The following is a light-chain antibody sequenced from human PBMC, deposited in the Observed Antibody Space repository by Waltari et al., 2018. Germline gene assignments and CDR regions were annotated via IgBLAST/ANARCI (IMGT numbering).Light chain of an antibody. CDR1: QSISRY. CDR3: QNYERLPAT. V-gene: IGKV3-20*01. J-gene: IGKJ1*01. CDR2: EAS. Sequence: EIVLTPSPGTLSLSPGERATLSCRASQSISRYLVWYQQKPGQAPRLLIYEASRRATGIPDRFSGSGSGTDFSLTISRLEPEDFAVYYCQNYERLPATFGQGTKVEIK.